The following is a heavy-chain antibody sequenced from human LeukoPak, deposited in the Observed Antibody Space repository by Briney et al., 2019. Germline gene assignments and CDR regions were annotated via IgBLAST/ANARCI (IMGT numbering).Heavy chain of an antibody. J-gene: IGHJ4*02. V-gene: IGHV3-48*03. CDR1: GFTFSSYE. D-gene: IGHD6-19*01. CDR3: ARARRGSSGWYDY. CDR2: ISSSGSTI. Sequence: GGSLRLSCAASGFTFSSYEMNWVRQAPGKGLVGVSYISSSGSTIYYADSVKGRFTISRDNAKNSLYLQMNSLRAEDTAVYYCARARRGSSGWYDYWGQGTLVTVSS.